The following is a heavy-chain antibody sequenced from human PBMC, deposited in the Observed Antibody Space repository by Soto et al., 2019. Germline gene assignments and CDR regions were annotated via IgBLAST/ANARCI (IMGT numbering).Heavy chain of an antibody. Sequence: QVHLLESRGAVFQPGRSLRLSCAASGFTFSTYGMHWVRQAPGKGLEWVAVIWDDGSNEYYADSVRGRFTISRDNSKSTLFLQMNSLTAEDTAVYSCARGYNDADYWGQGTQVTVSS. J-gene: IGHJ4*02. V-gene: IGHV3-33*01. D-gene: IGHD5-18*01. CDR1: GFTFSTYG. CDR3: ARGYNDADY. CDR2: IWDDGSNE.